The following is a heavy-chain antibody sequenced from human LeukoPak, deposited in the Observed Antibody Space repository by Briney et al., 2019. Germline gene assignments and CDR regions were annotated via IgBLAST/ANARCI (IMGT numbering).Heavy chain of an antibody. D-gene: IGHD2-15*01. CDR2: ISGSGGST. CDR1: GFTFSSYA. V-gene: IGHV3-23*01. Sequence: PAGGSLRLSCAASGFTFSSYAMSWVRQAPGMGLEWVSAISGSGGSTYYADSVKGRFTISRDNSKNTLYLQMNSLRAEDTAVYYCAKYPGSVATHDAFDIWGQGTMVTVSS. J-gene: IGHJ3*02. CDR3: AKYPGSVATHDAFDI.